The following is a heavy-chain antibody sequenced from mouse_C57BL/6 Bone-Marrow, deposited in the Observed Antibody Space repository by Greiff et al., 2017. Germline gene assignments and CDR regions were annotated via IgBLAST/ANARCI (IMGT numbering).Heavy chain of an antibody. D-gene: IGHD1-1*01. V-gene: IGHV1-64*01. CDR1: GYTFTSYW. Sequence: QVQLQQPGAELVKPGASVKLSCKASGYTFTSYWMHWVKQRPGQGLEWIGMIHPNSGSTNYNEKFKSKATLTVDKSSSTAYMQLSSLTSEDSAVYYCARLNYYGPYWYFDVWGTGTTVTVSS. CDR2: IHPNSGST. J-gene: IGHJ1*03. CDR3: ARLNYYGPYWYFDV.